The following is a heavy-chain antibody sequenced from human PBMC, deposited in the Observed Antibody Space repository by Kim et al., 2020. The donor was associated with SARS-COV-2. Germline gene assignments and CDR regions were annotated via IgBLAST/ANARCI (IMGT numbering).Heavy chain of an antibody. D-gene: IGHD2-15*01. Sequence: GGSLRLSCVASGFTSDCPDMHWVRQAPGKGLEWVSGIYWNSGNKDYADSVKGRFTISRDKAKNSLFLQMNSLREEDTALYYCAREINDGGVDVGGQGTTASVSS. CDR2: IYWNSGNK. CDR1: GFTSDCPD. V-gene: IGHV3-9*02. J-gene: IGHJ6*02. CDR3: AREINDGGVDV.